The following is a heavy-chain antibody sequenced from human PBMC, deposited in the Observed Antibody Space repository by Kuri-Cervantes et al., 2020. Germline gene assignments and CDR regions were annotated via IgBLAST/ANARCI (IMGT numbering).Heavy chain of an antibody. D-gene: IGHD3-22*01. J-gene: IGHJ5*02. CDR2: MNPNSGNT. CDR1: GYTFTSYD. CDR3: AREHSTYYYDSSGYYYYWFDP. Sequence: ASVKVSCKASGYTFTSYDINWVRQATGQGLEWMGWMNPNSGNTGYAQKFQGRVTMTRNTSISTAYMELSSLRSEDMAVYYCAREHSTYYYDSSGYYYYWFDPWGQGTLVTVSS. V-gene: IGHV1-8*01.